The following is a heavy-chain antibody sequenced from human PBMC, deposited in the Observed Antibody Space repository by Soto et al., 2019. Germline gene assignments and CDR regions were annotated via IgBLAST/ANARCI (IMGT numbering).Heavy chain of an antibody. V-gene: IGHV4-59*01. CDR1: GGSISSYY. CDR2: IYYSGST. J-gene: IGHJ5*02. D-gene: IGHD3-10*01. Sequence: SETLSPTCTVSGGSISSYYWSWIRQPPGKGLEWIGYIYYSGSTNYNPSLKSRVTISVDTSKNQFSLKLSSVTAADTAVYYCARDRRRDYYGSGSYYNGGNWFDPWGQGTLVTVSS. CDR3: ARDRRRDYYGSGSYYNGGNWFDP.